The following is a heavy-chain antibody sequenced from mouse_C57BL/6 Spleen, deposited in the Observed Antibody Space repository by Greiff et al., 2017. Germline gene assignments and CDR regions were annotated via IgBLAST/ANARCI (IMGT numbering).Heavy chain of an antibody. D-gene: IGHD2-12*01. Sequence: VQLQQPGAELVKPGASVKLSCKASGYTFTSYWMHWVQQRPGRGLEWIGRIDPNSGGTKYNEKFKNRATLTVDKPSNTAYMHLSSLTSEDSAVYYCASNGDRTTCRLDDWGQGTTLTVSS. V-gene: IGHV1-72*01. CDR3: ASNGDRTTCRLDD. CDR1: GYTFTSYW. J-gene: IGHJ2*01. CDR2: IDPNSGGT.